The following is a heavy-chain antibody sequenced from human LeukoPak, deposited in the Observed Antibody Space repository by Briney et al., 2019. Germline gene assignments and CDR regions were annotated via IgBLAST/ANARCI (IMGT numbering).Heavy chain of an antibody. V-gene: IGHV3-21*01. CDR3: ARDRGDSSGYLTPLDAFDI. D-gene: IGHD3-22*01. CDR1: GFTFSSYG. Sequence: GGSLRLSCAASGFTFSSYGMNWVRQAPGKGLEWVSSISSSSSYIYYADSVKGRFTISRDNAKDSLYLQMNSLRAEDTAVYYCARDRGDSSGYLTPLDAFDIWGQGTMVTVSS. CDR2: ISSSSSYI. J-gene: IGHJ3*02.